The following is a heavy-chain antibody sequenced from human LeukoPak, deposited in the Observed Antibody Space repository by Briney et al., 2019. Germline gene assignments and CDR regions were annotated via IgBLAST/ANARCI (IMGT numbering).Heavy chain of an antibody. D-gene: IGHD3-3*01. Sequence: PGGSLRLSCAASGFNFSTQEMAWVRQAPGKGLEWVSYISKDGRTIYYADSVKGRFTISRDNTRNSLFLQLSSLSADDTAFYYWAGGSYTGLDWYFASGGQGTRVTISS. J-gene: IGHJ4*02. CDR3: AGGSYTGLDWYFAS. V-gene: IGHV3-48*03. CDR1: GFNFSTQE. CDR2: ISKDGRTI.